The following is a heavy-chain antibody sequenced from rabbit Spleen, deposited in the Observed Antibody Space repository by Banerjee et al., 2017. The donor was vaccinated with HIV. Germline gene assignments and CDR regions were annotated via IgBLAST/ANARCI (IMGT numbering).Heavy chain of an antibody. J-gene: IGHJ6*01. Sequence: QEQLVESGGDLVKPGAPLTLTCTASGFSFSSVHWIYWVRQAPGKGLEWIGTIYAGSTGTTDYASWAKGRFTISKTSSTTVTLQMTSLTAADTATYFCARDTSSSFSSYGMDLWGQGTLVTVS. D-gene: IGHD1-1*01. CDR3: ARDTSSSFSSYGMDL. CDR2: IYAGSTGTT. CDR1: GFSFSSVHW. V-gene: IGHV1S45*01.